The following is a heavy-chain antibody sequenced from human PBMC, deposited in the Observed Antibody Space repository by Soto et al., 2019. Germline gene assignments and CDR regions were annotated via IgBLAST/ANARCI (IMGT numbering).Heavy chain of an antibody. J-gene: IGHJ6*02. CDR3: ARELPTAATDPDYYYYGMDV. Sequence: PGGSLRLSCTASGFTFSDYDMHWVRQGSGKGLEWVSTIGAARDPYYTGSVKGRFTISRENARNSMFLQMNSVTVGDTAVYYCARELPTAATDPDYYYYGMDVWGQGTTVTVSS. D-gene: IGHD6-13*01. CDR2: IGAARDP. CDR1: GFTFSDYD. V-gene: IGHV3-13*05.